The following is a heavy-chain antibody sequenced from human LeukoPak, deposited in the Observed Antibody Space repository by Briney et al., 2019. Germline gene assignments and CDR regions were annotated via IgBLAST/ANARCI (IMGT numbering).Heavy chain of an antibody. Sequence: APVKVSCKATSRISWVRQAPGQGLEWMGWIGTYGGDTYYAQKFQGRITVTIDTSTSTVYMELRNLRSDDTAVYYCARDLWNFYDDSGYNRDFDSGGRETLVTVSS. J-gene: IGHJ5*01. V-gene: IGHV1-18*01. D-gene: IGHD3-22*01. CDR1: TSR. CDR2: IGTYGGDT. CDR3: ARDLWNFYDDSGYNRDFDS.